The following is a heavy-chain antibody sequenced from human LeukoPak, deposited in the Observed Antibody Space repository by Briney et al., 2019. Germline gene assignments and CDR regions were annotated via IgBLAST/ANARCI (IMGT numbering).Heavy chain of an antibody. Sequence: ASVKVSCKASGYTFTGYYMHWVRRAPGQGLEWMGWIYPNSGGTNYAQKFQGRVTMTRDTSISTAYMELSRLRSDDTAVYYCARVNRGLPHPGYSYWGQGTLVTVSS. D-gene: IGHD3-22*01. J-gene: IGHJ4*02. CDR1: GYTFTGYY. V-gene: IGHV1-2*02. CDR3: ARVNRGLPHPGYSY. CDR2: IYPNSGGT.